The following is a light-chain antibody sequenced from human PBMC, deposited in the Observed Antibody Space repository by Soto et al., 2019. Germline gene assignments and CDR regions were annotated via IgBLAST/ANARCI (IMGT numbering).Light chain of an antibody. V-gene: IGKV1-39*01. CDR2: AAS. Sequence: DIPMTQSPSSLSASVGDRVTISCRASQSISIYLNWYQQKRGKAPELLIYAASSLQSGVPSRFSGSGSGTDFALTIRSLQPEDFATYYCQQSYSIPQTFGQGTKLEIK. CDR3: QQSYSIPQT. CDR1: QSISIY. J-gene: IGKJ2*01.